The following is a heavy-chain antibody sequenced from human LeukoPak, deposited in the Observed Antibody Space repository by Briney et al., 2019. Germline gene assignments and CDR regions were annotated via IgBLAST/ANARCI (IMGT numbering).Heavy chain of an antibody. CDR3: AIDENSSRYYYYGMDV. J-gene: IGHJ6*02. V-gene: IGHV3-21*01. CDR2: ISSSSSYI. D-gene: IGHD4-11*01. Sequence: GGSLRLSCAASGFTFSSYSMNWVRQAPGKGLEWVSSISSSSSYIYYADSVKGRFTISRDNAKNSLYLQMNSLRAEDTAVYYCAIDENSSRYYYYGMDVWGQGTTVTVSS. CDR1: GFTFSSYS.